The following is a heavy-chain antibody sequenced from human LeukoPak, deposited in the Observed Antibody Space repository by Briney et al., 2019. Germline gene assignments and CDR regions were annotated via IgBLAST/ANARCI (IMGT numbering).Heavy chain of an antibody. CDR3: ATNPLGKAVAGNGNFDY. CDR1: GFTVDDYA. Sequence: GGSLRLSCAAYGFTVDDYAMHWVRQAPGKGLEWISGIILNSGIIGYADSVKGRFTISRDNAKNSVYSQMNSLRTEDTAFYYCATNPLGKAVAGNGNFDYWGQGTLVTVSS. J-gene: IGHJ4*02. D-gene: IGHD6-19*01. CDR2: IILNSGII. V-gene: IGHV3-9*01.